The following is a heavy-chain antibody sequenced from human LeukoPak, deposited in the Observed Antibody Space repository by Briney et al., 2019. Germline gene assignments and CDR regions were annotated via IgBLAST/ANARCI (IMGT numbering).Heavy chain of an antibody. J-gene: IGHJ4*02. CDR3: ARLDEDFYYDGSGYYF. Sequence: GESLKISCRGSGYRFTNYRIAWVRQLPGKGLEWMGIIYPGDSETTYSPSFQGQVTISADKSINTAYLQWSSLKTSDTAMYYCARLDEDFYYDGSGYYFWDQGTLVTVSS. CDR1: GYRFTNYR. CDR2: IYPGDSET. V-gene: IGHV5-51*01. D-gene: IGHD3-22*01.